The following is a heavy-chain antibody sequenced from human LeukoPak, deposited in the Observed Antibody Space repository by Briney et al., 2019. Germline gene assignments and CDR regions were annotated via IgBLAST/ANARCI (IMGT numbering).Heavy chain of an antibody. D-gene: IGHD6-13*01. CDR2: INPNSGAT. Sequence: GAPVKVSCNTSGYTFTGYYLHWVRQAPGQGLEWMGWINPNSGATDYAQRFQGRVTMTRDTSISTAYMELNSLTSDDTAVYFCARGPHIAAAGTGPQTYWGQGTLVTVSS. CDR1: GYTFTGYY. V-gene: IGHV1-2*02. CDR3: ARGPHIAAAGTGPQTY. J-gene: IGHJ4*02.